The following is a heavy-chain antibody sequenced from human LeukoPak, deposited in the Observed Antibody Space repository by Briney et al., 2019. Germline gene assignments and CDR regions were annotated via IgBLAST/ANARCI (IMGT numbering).Heavy chain of an antibody. CDR1: GFTFSSYA. CDR3: AKEQYYDSSGYYYGDAFDI. CDR2: ISGSGGST. V-gene: IGHV3-23*01. D-gene: IGHD3-22*01. Sequence: GGSLRLSCAASGFTFSSYAMSWVRQAPGKGLEWVSAISGSGGSTYYADSVKGRFTISRDNSKSTLYLQMNSLRAEDTAVYYCAKEQYYDSSGYYYGDAFDIWGQGTMVTVSS. J-gene: IGHJ3*02.